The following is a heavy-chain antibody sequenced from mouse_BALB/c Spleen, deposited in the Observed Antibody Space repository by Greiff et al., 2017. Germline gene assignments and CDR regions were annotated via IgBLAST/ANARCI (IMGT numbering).Heavy chain of an antibody. CDR3: ARGKEGY. CDR2: ISSGGSYT. D-gene: IGHD1-3*01. CDR1: GFTFSSYG. J-gene: IGHJ2*01. Sequence: EVNLVESGGDLVKPGGSLKLSCAASGFTFSSYGMSWVRQTPDKRLEWVATISSGGSYTYYPDSVKGRFTISRDNAKNTLYLQMSSLKSEDTAMYYCARGKEGYWGQGTTLTVSS. V-gene: IGHV5-6*01.